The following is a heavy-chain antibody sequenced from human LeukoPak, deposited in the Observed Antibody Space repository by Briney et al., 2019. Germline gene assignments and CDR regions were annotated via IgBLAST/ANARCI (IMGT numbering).Heavy chain of an antibody. CDR1: GFSLSTSGGG. CDR3: AHTHQLLPFDY. CDR2: IYWDDDK. Sequence: GPTLVKPTQPLTLTCTFSGFSLSTSGGGVGWIRQPPGKALEWLALIYWDDDKRYSPSLKSRLTITKDTSKNQVVLTMTNMDPVDTATYYCAHTHQLLPFDYWGQGTLVTVSS. D-gene: IGHD2-2*01. V-gene: IGHV2-5*02. J-gene: IGHJ4*02.